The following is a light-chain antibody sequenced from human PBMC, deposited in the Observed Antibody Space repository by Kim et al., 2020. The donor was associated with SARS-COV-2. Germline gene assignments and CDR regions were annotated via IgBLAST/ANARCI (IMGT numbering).Light chain of an antibody. V-gene: IGKV4-1*01. J-gene: IGKJ4*01. CDR3: QQYYATPLT. CDR1: QSVLYSPNNNNY. Sequence: DIVMTQSPDSLAVSLGERATINCKSSQSVLYSPNNNNYLAWHQQKPGQPPKLLIYWASTRESGVPDRFSGSGSGTDFTLTISSLQAEDVALYYCQQYYATPLTFGGGTKVDIK. CDR2: WAS.